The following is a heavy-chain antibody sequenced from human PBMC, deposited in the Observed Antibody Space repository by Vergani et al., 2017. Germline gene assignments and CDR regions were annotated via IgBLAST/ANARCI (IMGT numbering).Heavy chain of an antibody. CDR1: GYTFTTYA. Sequence: QVQLVQSGAEVKKPGASVKVSCKASGYTFTTYAINWVRQANGQGLEWMGWLNPTSGNTGYAQKFQSRVTLTRNTSISTAYMELSSLRSEDTAVYYCARRSWGTTFDYWGQGTLVTVSS. CDR2: LNPTSGNT. D-gene: IGHD1-1*01. CDR3: ARRSWGTTFDY. J-gene: IGHJ4*02. V-gene: IGHV1-8*01.